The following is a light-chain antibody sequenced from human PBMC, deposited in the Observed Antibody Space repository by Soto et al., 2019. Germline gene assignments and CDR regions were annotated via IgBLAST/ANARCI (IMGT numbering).Light chain of an antibody. CDR2: DAS. V-gene: IGKV3-11*01. CDR3: QQRSTWPSIT. Sequence: EIVLTQSPATLSLSQGARATLSCRASQSVSSYLAWYQQKPGQAPSLLIYDASTRATGIPARFSGSGSGTDFTLTISSLEPEDFAVYYCQQRSTWPSITFGQGTRLEIK. J-gene: IGKJ5*01. CDR1: QSVSSY.